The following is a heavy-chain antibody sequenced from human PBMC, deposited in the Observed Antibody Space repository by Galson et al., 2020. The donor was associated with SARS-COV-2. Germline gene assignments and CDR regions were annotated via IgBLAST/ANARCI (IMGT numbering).Heavy chain of an antibody. V-gene: IGHV4-59*01. CDR2: IYYSGGT. Sequence: SETLSLTCSVSGDSITNYYWSWIRQPPGKGLEWIGFIYYSGGTYYNPSFNSRVTISIDTSKTQFSLRLTSVTAADTAVYYCARRYSYGSGSYFWFDPWGQGTLVAVSS. CDR3: ARRYSYGSGSYFWFDP. CDR1: GDSITNYY. D-gene: IGHD3-10*01. J-gene: IGHJ5*02.